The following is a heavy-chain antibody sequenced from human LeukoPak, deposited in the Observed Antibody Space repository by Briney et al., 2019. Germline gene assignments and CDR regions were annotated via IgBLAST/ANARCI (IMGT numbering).Heavy chain of an antibody. V-gene: IGHV3-23*01. CDR2: ISGSGGST. D-gene: IGHD3-10*01. Sequence: GGSLRLSCEASGFTFSSYATSWVRQAPGKGLEWVSAISGSGGSTYYADSVKGRFTISRDNSKNTLYLQMNSLRAEDTAVYYCAKDERTSVYYGSGSYPAYWGQGTLVTVSS. CDR3: AKDERTSVYYGSGSYPAY. CDR1: GFTFSSYA. J-gene: IGHJ4*02.